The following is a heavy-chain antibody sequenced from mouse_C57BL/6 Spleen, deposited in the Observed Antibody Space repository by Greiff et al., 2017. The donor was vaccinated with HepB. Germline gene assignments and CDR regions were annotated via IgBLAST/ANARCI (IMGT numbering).Heavy chain of an antibody. V-gene: IGHV1-50*01. Sequence: QVQLQQPGAELVKPGASVKLSCKASGYTFTSYWMQWVKQRPGQGLEWIGEIDPSDSYTNYNQKFKGKATLTVDTSSITAYMQLSSLTSEDSAVYYCARRSITGTLDYWGQGTTLTVSS. J-gene: IGHJ2*01. CDR1: GYTFTSYW. CDR2: IDPSDSYT. CDR3: ARRSITGTLDY. D-gene: IGHD4-1*01.